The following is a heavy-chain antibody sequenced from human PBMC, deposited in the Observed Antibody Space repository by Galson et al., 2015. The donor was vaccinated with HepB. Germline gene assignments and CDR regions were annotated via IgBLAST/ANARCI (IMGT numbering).Heavy chain of an antibody. Sequence: SLRLSCAASGFTFSNYWMHWVRQAPGKGLVWVSRISSDGSSTSYADSVKGRFTISRDNAKNTLYLQMNSLRAEDTAVYYCARPLHSSGSYVTDACAIWGQRTLVTVS. D-gene: IGHD6-19*01. V-gene: IGHV3-74*01. CDR1: GFTFSNYW. CDR3: ARPLHSSGSYVTDACAI. CDR2: ISSDGSST. J-gene: IGHJ3*02.